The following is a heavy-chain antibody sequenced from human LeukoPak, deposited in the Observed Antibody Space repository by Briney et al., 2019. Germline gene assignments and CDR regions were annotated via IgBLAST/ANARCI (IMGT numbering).Heavy chain of an antibody. D-gene: IGHD3-10*02. CDR3: ATLVRGVQMPRAGY. CDR2: IIPIFGTA. J-gene: IGHJ4*02. Sequence: SVKVSCKASGGTFSSYAISWVRQAPGQGLEWMGGIIPIFGTANYAQKFQGRVTITADESTSTAYMELSSLRSEDTAVYYCATLVRGVQMPRAGYWGQGTLVTVSS. CDR1: GGTFSSYA. V-gene: IGHV1-69*13.